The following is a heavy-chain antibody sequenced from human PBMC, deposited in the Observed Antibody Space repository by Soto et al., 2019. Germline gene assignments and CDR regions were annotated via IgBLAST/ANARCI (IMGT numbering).Heavy chain of an antibody. J-gene: IGHJ6*02. CDR2: IYYSGST. D-gene: IGHD2-2*03. Sequence: PSETLSLTCTVSGGSVSSGSYYWSWIRQPPGKGLEWIGYIYYSGSTNYNPSLKSRVTISVDTSKNQFSLKLSSVTAADTAVYYCACGGLDIVVVPAARSYGMDVWGQGTTVTVSS. V-gene: IGHV4-61*01. CDR3: ACGGLDIVVVPAARSYGMDV. CDR1: GGSVSSGSYY.